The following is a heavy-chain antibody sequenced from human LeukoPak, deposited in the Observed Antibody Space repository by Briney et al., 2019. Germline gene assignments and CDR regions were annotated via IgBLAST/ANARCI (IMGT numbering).Heavy chain of an antibody. J-gene: IGHJ6*03. CDR1: GGTFSSSG. V-gene: IGHV1-69*13. D-gene: IGHD2-2*01. Sequence: GASVKVSCKASGGTFSSSGISWVRQAPGQGLEWMGGIIPMIGTPNYAQKFQGRVTITADESTSTASMELSSLRSEDTAVYYCASHCSSTSCYADYYYMDGWGKGTTVTVSS. CDR2: IIPMIGTP. CDR3: ASHCSSTSCYADYYYMDG.